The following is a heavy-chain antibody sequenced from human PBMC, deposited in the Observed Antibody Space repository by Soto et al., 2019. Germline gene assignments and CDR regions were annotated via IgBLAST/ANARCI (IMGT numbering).Heavy chain of an antibody. J-gene: IGHJ4*02. CDR1: FYTFTRYG. Sequence: KVAFKTSFYTFTRYGISWLRQAPVQGLEWMGWIIAYNVKTNYAQKLQGRVTMTTDTSTSTAYMELRSLRSDDTAVYYWARSHGTADYWGQGTLVTVSS. CDR2: IIAYNVKT. CDR3: ARSHGTADY. V-gene: IGHV1-18*01. D-gene: IGHD6-13*01.